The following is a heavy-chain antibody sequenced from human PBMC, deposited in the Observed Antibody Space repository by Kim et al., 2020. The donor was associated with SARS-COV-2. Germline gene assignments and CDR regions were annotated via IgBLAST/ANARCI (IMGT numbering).Heavy chain of an antibody. Sequence: GGSLRLSCAASGFTFSSYPMHWVRQAPGKGLQWVALISYDGRNKYYSDSVKGRFTISRDSSKNTLYLQMNSLRAEDTAVYYCAREFFGRGDVWGQGTTVTVSS. CDR1: GFTFSSYP. V-gene: IGHV3-30*04. CDR3: AREFFGRGDV. CDR2: ISYDGRNK. D-gene: IGHD3-10*01. J-gene: IGHJ6*02.